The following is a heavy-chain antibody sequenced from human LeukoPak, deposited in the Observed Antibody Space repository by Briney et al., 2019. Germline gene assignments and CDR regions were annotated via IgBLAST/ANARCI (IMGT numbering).Heavy chain of an antibody. Sequence: GGSLRLSCEGSAFIFSGHWMNWVRQTPGKGLEWVASIKEDGSERQYVDSVKGRFSISRDNTKGSLFLQLNSLRAEDTAVYYCARDLRIGRFWFDPWGQGTLVTVSS. CDR1: AFIFSGHW. D-gene: IGHD2-15*01. CDR3: ARDLRIGRFWFDP. CDR2: IKEDGSER. J-gene: IGHJ5*02. V-gene: IGHV3-7*01.